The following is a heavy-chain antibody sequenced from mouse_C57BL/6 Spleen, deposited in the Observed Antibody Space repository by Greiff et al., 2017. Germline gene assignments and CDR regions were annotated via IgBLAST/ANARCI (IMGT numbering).Heavy chain of an antibody. CDR3: ARLRRAY. CDR1: GYTFTDYN. V-gene: IGHV1-18*01. J-gene: IGHJ3*01. Sequence: EVQGVESGPELVKPGASVKIPCKASGYTFTDYNMDWVKQSHGKSLEWIGDINPNNGGTIYNQKFKGKATLTVDKSSSTAYIELRSLTSEYTTVYYCARLRRAYWGQGTLVTVSA. CDR2: INPNNGGT.